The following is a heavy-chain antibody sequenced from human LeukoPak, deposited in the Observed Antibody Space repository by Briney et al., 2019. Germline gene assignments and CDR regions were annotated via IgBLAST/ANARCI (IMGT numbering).Heavy chain of an antibody. D-gene: IGHD3/OR15-3a*01. Sequence: PSETLSLTCTVSGGSISSYYWSWIRQPPGKGLEWIGYIYYSGSTNYNPSLKSRVTISVDTSKNQFSLKLSSVTAADTAVYYCARDLDWSFDYWGQGTLVTVSS. CDR3: ARDLDWSFDY. V-gene: IGHV4-59*01. J-gene: IGHJ4*02. CDR2: IYYSGST. CDR1: GGSISSYY.